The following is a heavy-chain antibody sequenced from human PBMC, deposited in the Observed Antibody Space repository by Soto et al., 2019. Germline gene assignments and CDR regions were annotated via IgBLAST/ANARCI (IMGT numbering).Heavy chain of an antibody. J-gene: IGHJ4*02. D-gene: IGHD2-21*01. CDR1: GFTFSNSP. CDR3: ASRRRDGYLDC. CDR2: ISSDGSSK. V-gene: IGHV3-30-3*01. Sequence: PGGSLRLSCAASGFTFSNSPMYWVRQAPGKGLEWVAFISSDGSSKYYANFVKGRFTISRDNSKNTLYLQMNSLRTDDTAVYYCASRRRDGYLDCWGQGTLVTVSS.